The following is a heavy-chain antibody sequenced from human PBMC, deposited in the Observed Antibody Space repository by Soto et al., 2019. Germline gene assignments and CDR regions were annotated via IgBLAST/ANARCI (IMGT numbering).Heavy chain of an antibody. CDR2: INSDGSST. J-gene: IGHJ4*02. Sequence: EVQLVESGGGLVQPGGSLRLSCAASGFTFSSYWMHWVRQAPGKGLVWVSRINSDGSSTSFADSVTGRFTISRDNAKNTMYLQMNSLRAEDTAVYYCASSPLTQFDYWGQGTLVTVSS. CDR3: ASSPLTQFDY. D-gene: IGHD7-27*01. V-gene: IGHV3-74*01. CDR1: GFTFSSYW.